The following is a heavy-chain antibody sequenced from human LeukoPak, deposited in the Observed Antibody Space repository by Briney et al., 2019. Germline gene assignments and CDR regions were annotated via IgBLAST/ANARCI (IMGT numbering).Heavy chain of an antibody. V-gene: IGHV4-4*07. CDR3: ARVSGWAAFDY. D-gene: IGHD2-15*01. CDR2: IYSSGST. Sequence: PSETLSLTRTVSGGSISSFYWGWFRQPAGKGLEWIGRIYSSGSTNYNPSLKSRVTMSVDTFKNQFSLKLSPVTAADTAVYYCARVSGWAAFDYWGQGTPGTVSS. CDR1: GGSISSFY. J-gene: IGHJ4*02.